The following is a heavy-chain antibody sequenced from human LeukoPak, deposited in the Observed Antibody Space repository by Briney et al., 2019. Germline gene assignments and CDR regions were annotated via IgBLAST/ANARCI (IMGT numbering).Heavy chain of an antibody. Sequence: SETLSLTCTVSGGSISSSSYYWSWIRQPPGKGLEWIGYIYYSGSTNYNPSLKSRVTISVDTSKNQFSLKLSSVTAADTAVYYCARGRDGYIFDYWGQGTLVTVSS. D-gene: IGHD5-24*01. CDR1: GGSISSSSYY. CDR2: IYYSGST. V-gene: IGHV4-61*01. CDR3: ARGRDGYIFDY. J-gene: IGHJ4*02.